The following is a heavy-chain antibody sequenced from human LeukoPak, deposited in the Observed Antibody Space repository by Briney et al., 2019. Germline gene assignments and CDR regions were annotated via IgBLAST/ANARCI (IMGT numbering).Heavy chain of an antibody. V-gene: IGHV3-23*01. CDR1: GFTFSSYA. CDR2: ISGSGGST. CDR3: AKDRIVPAAMGALNY. D-gene: IGHD2-2*01. Sequence: GGSLRLSCAAPGFTFSSYAMSWVRQAPGKGLEWVSAISGSGGSTYYADSVKGRFTISRDNSKNTLYLQMNSLGAEDTAVYYCAKDRIVPAAMGALNYWGQGTLVTVSS. J-gene: IGHJ4*02.